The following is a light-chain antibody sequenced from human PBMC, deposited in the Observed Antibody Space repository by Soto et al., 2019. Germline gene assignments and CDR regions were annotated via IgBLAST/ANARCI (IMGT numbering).Light chain of an antibody. CDR1: SSDVGAYNF. Sequence: QSVLTQPRSVSGSPGQSVTISCTGSSSDVGAYNFASWYQQHPGAAPKLLIHDVNKRPPGVPDRFSASKSGNTASLTISGLQAEDEADYYCCSYAGEYKYLFGSGTRSPS. CDR3: CSYAGEYKYL. V-gene: IGLV2-11*01. J-gene: IGLJ1*01. CDR2: DVN.